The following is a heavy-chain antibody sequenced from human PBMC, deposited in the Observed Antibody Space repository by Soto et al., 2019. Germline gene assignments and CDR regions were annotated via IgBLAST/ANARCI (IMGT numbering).Heavy chain of an antibody. V-gene: IGHV1-2*04. Sequence: ASVKVSCKASGGTFTGYYMHWVRQAPGQGLEWMGWINPNSGGTNYAQKFQGWVTMARDTSISTAYMELSRLRSDDTAVHYCARENGSGSYFGYGMDVWGQGTTVTVSS. J-gene: IGHJ6*02. CDR2: INPNSGGT. D-gene: IGHD3-10*01. CDR1: GGTFTGYY. CDR3: ARENGSGSYFGYGMDV.